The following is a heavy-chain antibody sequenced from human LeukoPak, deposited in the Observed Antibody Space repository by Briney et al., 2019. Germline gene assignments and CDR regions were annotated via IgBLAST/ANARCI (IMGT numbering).Heavy chain of an antibody. CDR3: ARSTVVVPAATGPYFDY. D-gene: IGHD2-2*01. Sequence: SDTLSLTCTVSGGSISSGGYYWSWMRPHPGKGLEWIGYIYHSGSTYYNPSLKSRVTISVDRSKNQCSLKLSSVTAADTAVYYCARSTVVVPAATGPYFDYWGQGTLVTVSS. J-gene: IGHJ4*02. V-gene: IGHV4-30-2*01. CDR2: IYHSGST. CDR1: GGSISSGGYY.